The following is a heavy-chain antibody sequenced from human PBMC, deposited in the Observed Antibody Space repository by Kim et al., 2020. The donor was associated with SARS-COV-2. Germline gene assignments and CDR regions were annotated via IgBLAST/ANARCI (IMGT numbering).Heavy chain of an antibody. D-gene: IGHD6-6*01. CDR3: ARGQLAPFDY. V-gene: IGHV1-2*02. Sequence: GTNYAQKFQGRVPMARDTSITTAYMELSSLRSDDTAMYYCARGQLAPFDYWGQGTLVTVSS. J-gene: IGHJ4*02. CDR2: GT.